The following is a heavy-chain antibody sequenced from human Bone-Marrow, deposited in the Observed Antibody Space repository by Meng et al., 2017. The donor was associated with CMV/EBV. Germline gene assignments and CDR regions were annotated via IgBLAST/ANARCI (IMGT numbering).Heavy chain of an antibody. CDR2: IYYSGST. Sequence: SETLSLTRTVSGDSISSSRYYWGWIRQPPGKGPEWIGSIYYSGSTYYNPSLKSRVTISVDTSKNHLSLKLSSVTAADTAIYYCARRENPQVYGMDVWGQGTTVTVSS. CDR3: ARRENPQVYGMDV. J-gene: IGHJ6*02. V-gene: IGHV4-39*02. CDR1: GDSISSSRYY.